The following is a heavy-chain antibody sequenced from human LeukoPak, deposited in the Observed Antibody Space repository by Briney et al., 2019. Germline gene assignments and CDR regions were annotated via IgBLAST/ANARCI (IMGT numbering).Heavy chain of an antibody. CDR2: IIGSSGDT. J-gene: IGHJ4*02. CDR3: AREASGSYSY. CDR1: GFSLTNFA. V-gene: IGHV3-23*01. D-gene: IGHD1-26*01. Sequence: GGSLRLSCAASGFSLTNFAMSWVRQAPGKGLEWVSLIIGSSGDTFYADSVKGRFTISRDNSKNRLYLQMNSLRAEDTAVYYCAREASGSYSYWGQGTLVTVSS.